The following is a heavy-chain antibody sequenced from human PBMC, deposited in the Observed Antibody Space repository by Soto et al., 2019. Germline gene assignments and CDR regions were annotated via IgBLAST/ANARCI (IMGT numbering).Heavy chain of an antibody. J-gene: IGHJ6*02. CDR1: GYSFTNYW. V-gene: IGHV5-51*01. Sequence: GESLKISCKGSGYSFTNYWIGWVRQMPGKGLEWMGIIYPDDSNTRYSPSFQGQVTISADKSISTAYLQWSSLKASDTAMYYCARHAHYVDSGRPRSYCYDMDVWAQENTVTVSS. CDR3: ARHAHYVDSGRPRSYCYDMDV. CDR2: IYPDDSNT. D-gene: IGHD3-10*01.